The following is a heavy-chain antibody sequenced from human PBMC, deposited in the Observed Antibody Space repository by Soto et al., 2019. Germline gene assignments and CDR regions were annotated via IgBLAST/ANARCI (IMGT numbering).Heavy chain of an antibody. CDR3: ARTDCSSTSCPPHYYYYMDV. CDR2: IYYSGST. Sequence: SETLSLTCTVSGGSISSGGYYWSWIRQHPGKGLEWIGYIYYSGSTYYNPSLKSRVTISVDTSKNQFSLKLSSVTAADTAVYYCARTDCSSTSCPPHYYYYMDVWGKGTTVTVSS. J-gene: IGHJ6*03. D-gene: IGHD2-2*01. V-gene: IGHV4-31*03. CDR1: GGSISSGGYY.